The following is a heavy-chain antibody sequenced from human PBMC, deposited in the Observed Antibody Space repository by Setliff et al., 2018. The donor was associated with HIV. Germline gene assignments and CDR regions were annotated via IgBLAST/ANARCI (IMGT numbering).Heavy chain of an antibody. D-gene: IGHD3-22*01. Sequence: VASVKVSCKASGYTFTAYFIIWVRQAPGQGLEWMGWVNPNTGGTYYAQNFQGRVSMTRDTSITTAYMELSRLTSDDTAVYYCARGGGVYDTPSDFDYWGQGTLVTVSS. V-gene: IGHV1-2*02. J-gene: IGHJ4*02. CDR3: ARGGGVYDTPSDFDY. CDR2: VNPNTGGT. CDR1: GYTFTAYF.